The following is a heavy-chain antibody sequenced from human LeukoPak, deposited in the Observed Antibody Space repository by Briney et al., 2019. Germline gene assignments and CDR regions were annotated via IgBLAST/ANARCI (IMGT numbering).Heavy chain of an antibody. J-gene: IGHJ4*02. CDR1: GYTFTGYY. CDR3: ARYKSSSFDY. CDR2: INPNSGGT. D-gene: IGHD6-6*01. Sequence: GASVKVSCKASGYTFTGYYMHWVRQAPGQGLEWMGWINPNSGGTNYAQEFQGRVTMARDTSISTAYMELSRLRSDDTAVYYCARYKSSSFDYWGQGTLVTVSS. V-gene: IGHV1-2*02.